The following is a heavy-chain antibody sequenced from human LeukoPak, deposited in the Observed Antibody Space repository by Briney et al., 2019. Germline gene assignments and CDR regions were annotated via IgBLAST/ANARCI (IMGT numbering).Heavy chain of an antibody. J-gene: IGHJ5*02. Sequence: SETLSLTCTVSGGSISSSSSYWGWIRQPPGMGLEWIGSIYYSGSTYYNPSLKSRVTISVDTSKNQFSLKLSSVTAADTAVYYCARRFGYSYGYWFDPWGQGILVTVSS. CDR3: ARRFGYSYGYWFDP. D-gene: IGHD5-18*01. CDR1: GGSISSSSSY. CDR2: IYYSGST. V-gene: IGHV4-39*01.